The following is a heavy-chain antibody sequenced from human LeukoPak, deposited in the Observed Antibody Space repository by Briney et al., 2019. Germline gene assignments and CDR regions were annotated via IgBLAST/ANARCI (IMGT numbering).Heavy chain of an antibody. V-gene: IGHV1-69*05. J-gene: IGHJ6*03. CDR2: IIPMFGTT. CDR1: GGTFSNYA. CDR3: ASVTVTTWAPDGHMDV. Sequence: SVKVSCKASGGTFSNYAISWVRQAPGQGLEWMGRIIPMFGTTNYAQNFQGRVTITTDESTRTAYMEVSSLRIEDTAVYYCASVTVTTWAPDGHMDVWGKGTTVTVSS. D-gene: IGHD4-11*01.